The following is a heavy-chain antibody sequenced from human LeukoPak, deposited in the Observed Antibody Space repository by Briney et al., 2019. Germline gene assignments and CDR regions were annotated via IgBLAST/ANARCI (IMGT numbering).Heavy chain of an antibody. J-gene: IGHJ5*02. D-gene: IGHD3-3*01. CDR1: GGSISSGSYY. Sequence: SETLSLTCTVSGGSISSGSYYWSWIRQPAGKGLEWIGRIYTSGSTNYNPSLKSRVTISVDTSKNQFSLRLSSVTAADTAVYYCARDRLEWLLGLDPWGQGTLVTVSS. V-gene: IGHV4-61*02. CDR3: ARDRLEWLLGLDP. CDR2: IYTSGST.